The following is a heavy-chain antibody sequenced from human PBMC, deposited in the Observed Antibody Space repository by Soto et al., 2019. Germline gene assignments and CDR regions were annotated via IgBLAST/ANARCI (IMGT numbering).Heavy chain of an antibody. CDR2: TSSDGGTK. J-gene: IGHJ4*02. CDR3: AREVVLTEWYFDN. D-gene: IGHD2-21*01. Sequence: QVHLMESGGGVVQPGESLRLSYATSGFTFSGYSMHWFRRAPDKGLEWVAVTSSDGGTKFYADSVKGRFTVSRDNSKNTLYLQMNSLRPEDTAVYYCAREVVLTEWYFDNWGQGILVTVSS. V-gene: IGHV3-30-3*01. CDR1: GFTFSGYS.